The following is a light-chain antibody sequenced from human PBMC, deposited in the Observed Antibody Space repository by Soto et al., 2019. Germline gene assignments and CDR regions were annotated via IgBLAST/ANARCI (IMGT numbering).Light chain of an antibody. CDR3: QQYNSYSL. CDR1: QSISSW. J-gene: IGKJ4*01. CDR2: KAS. Sequence: DIPMTQSPSTLSASVGDRVTITCRASQSISSWLAWYQQKPGKAPKLLIYKASSLESGVPSRFSGSGSGTEFTLTISSLQPDDFATYYCQQYNSYSLFGGGTKVEIK. V-gene: IGKV1-5*03.